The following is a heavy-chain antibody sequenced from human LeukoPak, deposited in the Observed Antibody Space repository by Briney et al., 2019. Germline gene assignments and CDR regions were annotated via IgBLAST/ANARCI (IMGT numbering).Heavy chain of an antibody. CDR3: ARRSHCMGGNCPPV. CDR1: GGSISSYY. J-gene: IGHJ6*02. Sequence: PSETLSLTCTVSGGSISSYYWVWIRQPPGKGLEWIGSIYYGGRTYYNPALNSPVTISLDTSKNQISLNLNSVTATDTAVYYCARRSHCMGGNCPPVWGQGTTVTVSS. D-gene: IGHD2-15*01. CDR2: IYYGGRT. V-gene: IGHV4-39*01.